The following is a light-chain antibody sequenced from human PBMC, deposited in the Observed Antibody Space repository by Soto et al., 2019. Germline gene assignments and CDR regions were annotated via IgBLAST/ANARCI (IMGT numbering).Light chain of an antibody. Sequence: EIVLTQSPGTLSLSPGERATLSCRASQSVSSSFLAWYQQKPGQAPRLLIYGASNRATGIPDRFSGSGSGTDFTLTISRLEPEDFAVYYCQHYDISSWTFGQGTKVDTK. J-gene: IGKJ1*01. CDR3: QHYDISSWT. CDR1: QSVSSSF. CDR2: GAS. V-gene: IGKV3-20*01.